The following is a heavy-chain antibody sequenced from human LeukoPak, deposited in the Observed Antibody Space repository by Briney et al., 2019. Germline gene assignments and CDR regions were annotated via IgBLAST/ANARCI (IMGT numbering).Heavy chain of an antibody. Sequence: SVKVSCKASGGTFSSYAISWVRQAPGQGLEWMGGIIPIFGTANYAQKFQGRVTITADESTSTAYMELSSLRSEDTAVYYCAWGYSGYDFRFDYWGQGTLVTVSS. CDR1: GGTFSSYA. J-gene: IGHJ4*02. D-gene: IGHD5-12*01. CDR2: IIPIFGTA. V-gene: IGHV1-69*01. CDR3: AWGYSGYDFRFDY.